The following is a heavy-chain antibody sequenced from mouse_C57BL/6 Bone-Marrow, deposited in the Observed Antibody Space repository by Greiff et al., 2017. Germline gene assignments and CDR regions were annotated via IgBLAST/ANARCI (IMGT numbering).Heavy chain of an antibody. CDR3: ARLGGYYGWFAY. D-gene: IGHD2-3*01. J-gene: IGHJ3*01. CDR1: GFTFSDYG. Sequence: EVKLVESGGGLVQPGGSLKLSCAASGFTFSDYGMAWVRQAPRKGPEWVAFISNLAYSIYYADTVTGRFTISSENAKNTLYLEMSSLRSEDTAMYYCARLGGYYGWFAYWGQGTLVTVSA. CDR2: ISNLAYSI. V-gene: IGHV5-15*01.